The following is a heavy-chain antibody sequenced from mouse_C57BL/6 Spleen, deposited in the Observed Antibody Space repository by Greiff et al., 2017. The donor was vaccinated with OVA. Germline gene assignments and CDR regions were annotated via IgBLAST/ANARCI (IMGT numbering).Heavy chain of an antibody. Sequence: VQLQQSGAELVRPGTSVKVSCKASGYAFTNYLIEWVKQRPGQGLEWIGVINPGSGGTNYNEKFKGKATLTADKSSSTAYMQLSSLTSEDSAVYFCARRAGGEDYWGQGTTLTVSS. D-gene: IGHD3-3*01. CDR1: GYAFTNYL. V-gene: IGHV1-54*01. CDR3: ARRAGGEDY. J-gene: IGHJ2*01. CDR2: INPGSGGT.